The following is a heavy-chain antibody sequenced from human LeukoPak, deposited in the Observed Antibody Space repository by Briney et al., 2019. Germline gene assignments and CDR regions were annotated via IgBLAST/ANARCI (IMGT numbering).Heavy chain of an antibody. CDR2: IRGDGV. CDR3: AKSRVEVAGTGGFDT. Sequence: GGSLRLSCVASGFTFAIYHMSWVRQAPGKGLEWVATIRGDGVYYADSVKGRFTISRDDSKNTVYVQMNSLRAEDTAVYYCAKSRVEVAGTGGFDTWGRGTLVAVSS. CDR1: GFTFAIYH. J-gene: IGHJ3*02. V-gene: IGHV3-23*01. D-gene: IGHD6-13*01.